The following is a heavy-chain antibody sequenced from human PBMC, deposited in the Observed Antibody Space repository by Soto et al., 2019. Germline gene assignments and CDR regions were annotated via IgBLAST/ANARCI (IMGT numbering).Heavy chain of an antibody. J-gene: IGHJ6*02. D-gene: IGHD2-8*01. V-gene: IGHV1-2*04. CDR3: ARGHSTDCSNGVCSFFYNHEMDV. CDR2: INPKSGGT. Sequence: ASLKVSCKASGYSFSDYHIHWVRQAPGQGLEWLGRINPKSGGTSSAQKFQGWVTMTRDTSISTAYMELTRLRSDDTAVYFCARGHSTDCSNGVCSFFYNHEMDVWGQGTTVTVSS. CDR1: GYSFSDYH.